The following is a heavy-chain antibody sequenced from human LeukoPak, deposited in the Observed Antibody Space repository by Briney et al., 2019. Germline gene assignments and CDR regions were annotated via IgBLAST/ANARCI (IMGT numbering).Heavy chain of an antibody. J-gene: IGHJ4*02. CDR3: ARGRDWVEY. V-gene: IGHV3-53*01. CDR1: GFTFSIYA. Sequence: GGSLRLSCAASGFTFSIYAMSWVRQAPGKGLEWVSIIYSGGTSYYADSVKGRFTISRDKSKNTVYLQMNSLRAEDTAVYYCARGRDWVEYWGQGTLVTVSS. D-gene: IGHD3/OR15-3a*01. CDR2: IYSGGTS.